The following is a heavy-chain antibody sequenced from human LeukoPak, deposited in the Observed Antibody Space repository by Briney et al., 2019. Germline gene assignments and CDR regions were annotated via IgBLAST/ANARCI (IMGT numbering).Heavy chain of an antibody. CDR2: ISYDGSNK. Sequence: PGGSLRLSCAASGFTFSSYGMHWVRQAPGKGLEWVAVISYDGSNKYYADSVKGRFTISRDNSKNTLYLQMNSLRAEDTAVYYCAKDAIAARPGAFDIWGQGTMVTVSS. J-gene: IGHJ3*02. CDR1: GFTFSSYG. V-gene: IGHV3-30*18. CDR3: AKDAIAARPGAFDI. D-gene: IGHD6-6*01.